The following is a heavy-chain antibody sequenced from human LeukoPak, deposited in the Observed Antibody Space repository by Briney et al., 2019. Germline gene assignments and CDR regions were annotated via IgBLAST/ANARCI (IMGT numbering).Heavy chain of an antibody. V-gene: IGHV3-7*01. CDR2: IKQDGSEK. CDR3: ARGRDLTGPNYYYYYMDV. J-gene: IGHJ6*03. Sequence: GGSLRLSCAASGFTFSSYWMSWVRQAPGKGLEWVANIKQDGSEKYYVDSVKGRFTISRDNAKNSLYLQMNSLRAEDTAVYYCARGRDLTGPNYYYYYMDVWGKGTTGTVS. D-gene: IGHD3-9*01. CDR1: GFTFSSYW.